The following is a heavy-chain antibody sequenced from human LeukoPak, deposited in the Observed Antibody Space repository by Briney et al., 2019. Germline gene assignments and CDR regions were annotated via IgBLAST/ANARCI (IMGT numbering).Heavy chain of an antibody. V-gene: IGHV7-4-1*02. CDR2: INTNTGNP. J-gene: IGHJ3*02. CDR1: GYTFTTYA. CDR3: ARDRRWLQFDGDWKFDAFDI. Sequence: ASVKVSCKASGYTFTTYAMNWVRQAPGQGLEWMGWINTNTGNPTYAQGFTGRFVFSLDTSVSTTYLQISSLKAEDTAVYYCARDRRWLQFDGDWKFDAFDIWGQGTMVTVSS. D-gene: IGHD5-24*01.